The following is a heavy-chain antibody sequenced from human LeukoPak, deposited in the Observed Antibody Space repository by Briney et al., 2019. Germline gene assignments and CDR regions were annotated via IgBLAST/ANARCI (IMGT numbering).Heavy chain of an antibody. V-gene: IGHV4-59*01. CDR3: ARDKVEMDY. D-gene: IGHD5-24*01. CDR2: IYYSGST. CDR1: GGSISSYY. Sequence: SSETLSLTCTVPGGSISSYYWGWIRQPPGKGLEWIGYIYYSGSTNYNPSLKSRVTISVDTSKNQFSLKLSSVTAADTAVYYCARDKVEMDYWGQGTLVTVSS. J-gene: IGHJ4*02.